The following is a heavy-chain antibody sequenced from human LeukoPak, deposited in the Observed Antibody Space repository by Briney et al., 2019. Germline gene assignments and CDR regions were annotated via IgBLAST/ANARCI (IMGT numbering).Heavy chain of an antibody. CDR3: ASSPGVVPAAMGY. Sequence: PSETLSLTCAVYGGSFSGYYWSWIRQPPGKGLEWIGEINHSGSTNYNPSLKSRVTISVDTSKNQFSLKLSSVTAADTAVYYCASSPGVVPAAMGYRGQGTLVTVSS. J-gene: IGHJ4*02. CDR1: GGSFSGYY. CDR2: INHSGST. V-gene: IGHV4-34*01. D-gene: IGHD2-2*01.